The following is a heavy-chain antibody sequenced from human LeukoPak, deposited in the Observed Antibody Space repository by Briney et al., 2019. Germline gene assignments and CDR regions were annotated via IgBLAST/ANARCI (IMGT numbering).Heavy chain of an antibody. CDR2: IYSGGST. V-gene: IGHV3-53*01. CDR3: ARDGGTGSSHYYYYYGMDV. Sequence: GESLRLSCAASGFTVSSNYMSWVRQAPGKGLEWVSVIYSGGSTYYADSVKGRFTISRDNSKNTLYLQMNSLRAEDTAVYYCARDGGTGSSHYYYYYGMDVWGQGTTVTVSS. J-gene: IGHJ6*02. D-gene: IGHD3-10*01. CDR1: GFTVSSNY.